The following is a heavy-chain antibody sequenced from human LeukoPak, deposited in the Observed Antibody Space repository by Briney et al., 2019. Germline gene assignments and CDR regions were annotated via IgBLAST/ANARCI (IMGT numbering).Heavy chain of an antibody. CDR3: ARAGGGTAPYYYYMDV. D-gene: IGHD1-1*01. J-gene: IGHJ6*03. Sequence: GASVKVSCKASGGTFSSYAISWVRQAPGQGLEWMGGIIPIFGTANYAQKFQGRVTITTDESTSTAYMELSSLRSEDTAVYYCARAGGGTAPYYYYMDVWGKGTTVTVSS. CDR1: GGTFSSYA. V-gene: IGHV1-69*05. CDR2: IIPIFGTA.